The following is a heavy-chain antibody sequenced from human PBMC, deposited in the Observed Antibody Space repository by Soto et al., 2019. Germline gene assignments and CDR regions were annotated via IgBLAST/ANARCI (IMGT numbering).Heavy chain of an antibody. CDR3: ARANYYDSSGYGADAFDI. J-gene: IGHJ3*02. D-gene: IGHD3-22*01. CDR1: GGSISSGGYY. V-gene: IGHV4-31*03. Sequence: SETLSLTCTVSGGSISSGGYYWSWIRQHPGKGLEWIGYIYYSGSTYYNPSLKSRVTISVDTSKNQFSLKLSSVTAADTAVYYCARANYYDSSGYGADAFDIWGQGTMVTVSS. CDR2: IYYSGST.